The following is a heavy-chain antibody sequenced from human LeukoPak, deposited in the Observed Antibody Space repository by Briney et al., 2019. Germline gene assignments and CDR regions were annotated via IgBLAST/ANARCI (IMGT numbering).Heavy chain of an antibody. Sequence: GGSLRLSCAASGFTFNTFNMNWVRQAPGKGLEWVSSITSGGDYIYYADSVKGRFTISRDNSKNTLYLQMNSLRAEDTAVYYCARDSYDYYYYYMDVWGKGTTVTVSS. V-gene: IGHV3-21*01. D-gene: IGHD3-16*01. CDR1: GFTFNTFN. CDR3: ARDSYDYYYYYMDV. CDR2: ITSGGDYI. J-gene: IGHJ6*03.